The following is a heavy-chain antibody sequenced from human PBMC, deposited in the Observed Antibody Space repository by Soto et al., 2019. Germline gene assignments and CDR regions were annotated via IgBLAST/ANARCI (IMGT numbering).Heavy chain of an antibody. V-gene: IGHV5-51*01. Sequence: GESLKISCKGSGYSFSNYWIGWVRQMPGRGLEWMGIIYPGDSDTRYSPSFQGQVTISADQSISTAYLLLSTLKAADTAIYYCARQVEDGYRYGCVYWGHGTLVTVSS. D-gene: IGHD5-18*01. CDR2: IYPGDSDT. CDR1: GYSFSNYW. J-gene: IGHJ4*01. CDR3: ARQVEDGYRYGCVY.